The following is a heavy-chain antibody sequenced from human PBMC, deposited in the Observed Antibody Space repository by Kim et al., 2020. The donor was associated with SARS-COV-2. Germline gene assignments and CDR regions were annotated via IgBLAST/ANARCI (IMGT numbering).Heavy chain of an antibody. CDR3: AREMSSRITIFGVVISPTPAFDY. V-gene: IGHV1-18*01. CDR2: MIAYNGNT. CDR1: GYTFTSYG. D-gene: IGHD3-3*01. J-gene: IGHJ4*02. Sequence: ASVKVSCKASGYTFTSYGISWVRQAPGQGLEWMGCMIAYNGNTNYAQKRQGRVTMTTDTSTSTAYMELRSLRSDDTAVYYCAREMSSRITIFGVVISPTPAFDYWGQGTLVTVSS.